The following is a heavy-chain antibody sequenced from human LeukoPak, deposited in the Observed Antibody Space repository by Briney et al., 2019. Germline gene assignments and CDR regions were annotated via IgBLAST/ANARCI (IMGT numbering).Heavy chain of an antibody. CDR3: AKEEVPNDY. D-gene: IGHD2-2*01. V-gene: IGHV3-23*01. CDR2: ISRIGVTT. Sequence: GGSLTLSCAVSGFTLNSNAMCWVRQAPGKGLEWVSAISRIGVTTYYADSVEGRFTISRDTSKNTLYLQMNTLRPEDTAVYYCAKEEVPNDYWGQGTLVTVSS. CDR1: GFTLNSNA. J-gene: IGHJ4*02.